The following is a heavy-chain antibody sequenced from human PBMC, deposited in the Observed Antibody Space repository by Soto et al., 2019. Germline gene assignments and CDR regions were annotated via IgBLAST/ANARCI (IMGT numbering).Heavy chain of an antibody. J-gene: IGHJ4*02. V-gene: IGHV3-7*03. CDR3: ARDPRDYDFWSGYYPWYFDY. CDR2: IKQDGSEK. Sequence: PGGSLRLSCAASGFTFSSYWMSWVRQAPGKGLEWVANIKQDGSEKYYVESVKGRFTISRDNAKNSLYLQMNSLRAEDTAVYYCARDPRDYDFWSGYYPWYFDYWGQGTLVTVSS. CDR1: GFTFSSYW. D-gene: IGHD3-3*01.